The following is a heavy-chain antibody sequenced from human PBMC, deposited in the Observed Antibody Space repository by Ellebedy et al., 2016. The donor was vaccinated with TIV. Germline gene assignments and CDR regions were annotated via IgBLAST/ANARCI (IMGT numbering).Heavy chain of an antibody. J-gene: IGHJ6*03. Sequence: SETLSLXXTVSGGSISSGGYYWSWIRQHPGKGLEWIGYIYYSGSTYYNPSLKSRVTISVDTSKNQFSLKLSSVTAADTAVYYCATLAQPRPYYYYYYMDVWGKGTTVTVSS. CDR2: IYYSGST. CDR1: GGSISSGGYY. V-gene: IGHV4-31*03. CDR3: ATLAQPRPYYYYYYMDV.